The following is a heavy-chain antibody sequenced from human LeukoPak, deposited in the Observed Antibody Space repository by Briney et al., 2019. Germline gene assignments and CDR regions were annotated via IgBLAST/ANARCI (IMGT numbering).Heavy chain of an antibody. J-gene: IGHJ6*03. CDR2: SSWYSGSI. CDR3: EKGGTAMVSYYYMDV. D-gene: IGHD5-18*01. CDR1: GFTFDDYA. V-gene: IGHV3-9*03. Sequence: PGGSLTLSCAASGFTFDDYAMHWVRQATGKGRGWVSCSSWYSGSIGYADSVKGRFPISRDNAKNSLYLKMNSLRAEDMAFYYCEKGGTAMVSYYYMDVWGKGTTVTVSS.